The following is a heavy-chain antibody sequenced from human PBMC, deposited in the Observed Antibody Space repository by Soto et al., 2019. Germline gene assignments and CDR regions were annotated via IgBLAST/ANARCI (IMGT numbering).Heavy chain of an antibody. CDR3: ARVPYCSSTSCYYYYYYYMDV. Sequence: SETLSLTCAVYGGSFSGYYWSWIRQPPGKGLEWIGEINHSGSTNYNQSLKSRVTISVGTSKIQFSLKLSSVTAADMAVYYCARVPYCSSTSCYYYYYYYMDVWGKGTTVTVSS. V-gene: IGHV4-34*01. D-gene: IGHD2-2*01. J-gene: IGHJ6*03. CDR1: GGSFSGYY. CDR2: INHSGST.